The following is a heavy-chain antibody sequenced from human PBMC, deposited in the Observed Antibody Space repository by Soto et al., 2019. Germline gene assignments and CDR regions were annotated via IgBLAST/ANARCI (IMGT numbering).Heavy chain of an antibody. D-gene: IGHD6-6*01. Sequence: SETLSLTCTVSGGSISSGGYYWSWIRQHPGKGLEWIGYIYYSGSTYYNPSLKSRVTISVDTSKNQFSLKLSSVTAADTAVYYCARGTYSSSSGPTFDYWGQGTLVTVSS. CDR3: ARGTYSSSSGPTFDY. CDR1: GGSISSGGYY. CDR2: IYYSGST. V-gene: IGHV4-31*03. J-gene: IGHJ4*02.